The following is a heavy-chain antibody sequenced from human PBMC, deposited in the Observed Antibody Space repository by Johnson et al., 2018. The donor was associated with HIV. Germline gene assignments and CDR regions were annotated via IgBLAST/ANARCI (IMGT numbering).Heavy chain of an antibody. Sequence: QVQLVESGGGLVKPGGSLRLSCAASGFVFNDYFMSWIRQAPGKGLECVSFITSSDKTIYYADSVKGRFTISRDNSKNTLYLQMNSLRAEDTAVYYCARGFEQLDDAFDIWGQGTMVTVSS. CDR2: ITSSDKTI. CDR1: GFVFNDYF. V-gene: IGHV3-11*04. CDR3: ARGFEQLDDAFDI. J-gene: IGHJ3*02. D-gene: IGHD1-1*01.